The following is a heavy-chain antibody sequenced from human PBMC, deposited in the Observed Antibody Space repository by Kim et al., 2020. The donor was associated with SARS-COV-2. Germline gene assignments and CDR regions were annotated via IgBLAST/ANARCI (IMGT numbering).Heavy chain of an antibody. CDR3: ARECSGKHSDY. D-gene: IGHD6-13*01. V-gene: IGHV3-21*01. CDR2: I. Sequence: IDYAESGKGRFTISRDNAKNALYLQLSSLRAEDNSGDYCARECSGKHSDYWGQGTLVTVSS. J-gene: IGHJ4*02.